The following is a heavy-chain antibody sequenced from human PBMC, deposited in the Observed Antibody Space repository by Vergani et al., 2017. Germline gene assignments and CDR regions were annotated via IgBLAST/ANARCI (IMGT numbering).Heavy chain of an antibody. CDR3: AKDEELDY. Sequence: QVQLVESGGGVVQPGRSLRLSCAASGFTFSSYAMHWVRQAPGKGLEWVAVISYDGSNKYYADSVKGRFTISRDNSKNTLYLQMNSLRAEDTAVYYCAKDEELDYWGQGTLVTVSS. D-gene: IGHD1-1*01. CDR2: ISYDGSNK. V-gene: IGHV3-30-3*01. J-gene: IGHJ4*02. CDR1: GFTFSSYA.